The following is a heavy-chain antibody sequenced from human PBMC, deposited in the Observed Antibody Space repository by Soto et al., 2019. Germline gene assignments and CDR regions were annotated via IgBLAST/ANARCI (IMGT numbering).Heavy chain of an antibody. CDR3: AKDRGRGLQYH. J-gene: IGHJ4*02. D-gene: IGHD4-4*01. CDR2: ISGICGST. Sequence: GGSLRLSCAASGFTFSSYAMSWVRQAPGKGLEWVSAISGICGSTYYADSVKGRFTISRDNSKNTLYLQMNSLRAEDTAVYYCAKDRGRGLQYHWGQGTLVTVSS. V-gene: IGHV3-23*01. CDR1: GFTFSSYA.